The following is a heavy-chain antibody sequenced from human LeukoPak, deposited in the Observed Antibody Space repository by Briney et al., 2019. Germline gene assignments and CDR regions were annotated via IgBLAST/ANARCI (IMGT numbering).Heavy chain of an antibody. Sequence: PGGSLRLSCAASGFTFSSYAMSWVRQAPGKGLEWVSAISGSGGSTYYADSVKGRFTISRDNAKNSVYLQMNSLRAEDTAVYYCATGAQRYYDGSGSWGQGTLVTVSS. J-gene: IGHJ4*02. D-gene: IGHD3-22*01. V-gene: IGHV3-23*01. CDR1: GFTFSSYA. CDR3: ATGAQRYYDGSGS. CDR2: ISGSGGST.